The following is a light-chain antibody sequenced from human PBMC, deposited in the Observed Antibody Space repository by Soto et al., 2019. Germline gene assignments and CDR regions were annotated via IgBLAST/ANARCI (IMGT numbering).Light chain of an antibody. CDR3: TSYAGSNIWV. CDR1: SSDVGAYNY. Sequence: QSALTQPPSASGSPGQSVTISCTGTSSDVGAYNYVSWYQQYPGKAPKLMIYEVSKRPSGVPDRFSGSKSGKTASLTVSGXQXXXXXDYYCTSYAGSNIWVFGGGTKLTV. CDR2: EVS. V-gene: IGLV2-8*01. J-gene: IGLJ3*02.